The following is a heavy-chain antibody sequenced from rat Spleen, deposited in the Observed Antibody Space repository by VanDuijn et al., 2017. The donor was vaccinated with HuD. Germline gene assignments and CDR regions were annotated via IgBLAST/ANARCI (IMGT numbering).Heavy chain of an antibody. V-gene: IGHV3-3*01. J-gene: IGHJ2*01. CDR1: GYSITSGYG. CDR2: INTAGTP. CDR3: ASRGNTGAHFDY. Sequence: EVQLQESGPGLVKPSQSLSLACSVTGYSITSGYGWVWIRKFPGNKLEWMGHINTAGTPNYNPPLKSQISITRDTSKNQFFLQLNSVTTEDTATYYCASRGNTGAHFDYWGQGVMVTVSS. D-gene: IGHD4-2*01.